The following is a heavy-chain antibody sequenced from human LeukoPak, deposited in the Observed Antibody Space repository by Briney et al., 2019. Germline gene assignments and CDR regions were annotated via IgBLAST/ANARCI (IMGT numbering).Heavy chain of an antibody. V-gene: IGHV3-30*02. D-gene: IGHD5-12*01. J-gene: IGHJ4*02. Sequence: GGSLRLSCAASGFTFSSYGMHWVRQAPGKGLEWVAFIRYDGSNKYYADSVKGRFTISRDNSKNTLYLQMNSLRAEDTAVYYCAKGGSIVATPSDYWGQGTLVTVSS. CDR2: IRYDGSNK. CDR3: AKGGSIVATPSDY. CDR1: GFTFSSYG.